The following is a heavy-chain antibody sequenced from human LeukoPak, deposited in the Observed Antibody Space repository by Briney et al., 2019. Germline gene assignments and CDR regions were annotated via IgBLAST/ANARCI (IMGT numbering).Heavy chain of an antibody. J-gene: IGHJ3*02. CDR3: AKDSAVSGSYPDASDI. Sequence: GGSLRLSCAASGFTFSSYGMHWVRQAPGKGLEWVAFIRYDGSNVYYIDSVKGRFTLSRDNSKNTLYLQMNSLRTEDTAVYYCAKDSAVSGSYPDASDIWGRGTMVTVSS. CDR1: GFTFSSYG. V-gene: IGHV3-30*02. D-gene: IGHD1-26*01. CDR2: IRYDGSNV.